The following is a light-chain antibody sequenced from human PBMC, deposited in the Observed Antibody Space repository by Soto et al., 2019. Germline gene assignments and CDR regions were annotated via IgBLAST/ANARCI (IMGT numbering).Light chain of an antibody. CDR2: GAS. V-gene: IGKV3-20*01. J-gene: IGKJ2*01. CDR3: QQYGSTPRVT. Sequence: EIVLTQSPGTLSLSPGERATLSCSASQSVSISHLAWYQQKPGQAPRLLIYGASIRATGSPDMFSGSGSGTDFTLTISTLEPEDFAVYYCQQYGSTPRVTFGQGTKLEIK. CDR1: QSVSISH.